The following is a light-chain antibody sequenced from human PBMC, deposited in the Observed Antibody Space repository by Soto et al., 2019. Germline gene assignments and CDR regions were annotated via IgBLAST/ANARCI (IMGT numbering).Light chain of an antibody. CDR1: SSNIGSHN. V-gene: IGLV1-51*01. Sequence: QSVLTQPPSVSAAPGQTVTLSCSGSSSNIGSHNVSWYQQLPGSAPKLLIYDNNKRPSGIPDRFSGSKSGTSATLGITGLQTGDEADYYCGTWDSSLSVVFGGGTKLTVL. CDR3: GTWDSSLSVV. CDR2: DNN. J-gene: IGLJ2*01.